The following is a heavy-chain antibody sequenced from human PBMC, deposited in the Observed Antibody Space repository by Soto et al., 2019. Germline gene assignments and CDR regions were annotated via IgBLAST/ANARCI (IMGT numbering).Heavy chain of an antibody. D-gene: IGHD5-12*01. CDR2: IRSKAYGGTT. Sequence: GSLRLSCTASGFTFGDYAMSWFRQAPGKGLEWVGFIRSKAYGGTTEYAASVKGRFTISRDDSKSIAYLQMNSLKTEDTAVYYCTRKKIVATIHYYYGMDVWGQGTTVTVSS. J-gene: IGHJ6*02. V-gene: IGHV3-49*03. CDR3: TRKKIVATIHYYYGMDV. CDR1: GFTFGDYA.